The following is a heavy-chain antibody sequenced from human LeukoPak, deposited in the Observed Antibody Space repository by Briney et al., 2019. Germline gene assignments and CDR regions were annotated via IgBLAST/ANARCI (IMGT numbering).Heavy chain of an antibody. CDR1: GFTFSGSA. V-gene: IGHV3-73*01. Sequence: PGGSLRLSCAASGFTFSGSAMHWVRQASGKGLEWVGRIRSKANSYATAYAASVKGRFTISRDDSKNTAYLQMNSLKTEDTAVYYCTRGYWNYEVTDYWGQGTLVTVSS. D-gene: IGHD1-7*01. CDR2: IRSKANSYAT. CDR3: TRGYWNYEVTDY. J-gene: IGHJ4*02.